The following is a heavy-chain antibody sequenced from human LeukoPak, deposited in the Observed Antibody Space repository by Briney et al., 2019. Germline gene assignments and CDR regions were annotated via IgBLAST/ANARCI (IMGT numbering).Heavy chain of an antibody. Sequence: GGSLRLSCAASGFTFSSYAMSWVRQAPGKGLQWVSAISGSGVGTYYADSVKGRFTISRDNSKNTLYLQMNSLRAEDTAVYYCAKGQYSSGFSYNWFDPWGQGTLVTVSS. V-gene: IGHV3-23*01. CDR1: GFTFSSYA. CDR2: ISGSGVGT. J-gene: IGHJ5*02. CDR3: AKGQYSSGFSYNWFDP. D-gene: IGHD6-19*01.